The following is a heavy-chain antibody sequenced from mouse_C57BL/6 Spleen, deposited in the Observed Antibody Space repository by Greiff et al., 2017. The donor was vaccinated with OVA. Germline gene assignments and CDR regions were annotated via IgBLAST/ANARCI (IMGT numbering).Heavy chain of an antibody. V-gene: IGHV1-82*01. Sequence: QVQLQQSGPELVKPGASVKISCKASGYAFSSSWMNWVKQRPGKGLEWIGRIYPGDGDTNYNGKFKGKATLTADKSSSTAYMQLSSLTSEDSAVYFCARGWPYYFDYWGQGTTLTVSS. CDR3: ARGWPYYFDY. D-gene: IGHD3-3*01. CDR2: IYPGDGDT. J-gene: IGHJ2*01. CDR1: GYAFSSSW.